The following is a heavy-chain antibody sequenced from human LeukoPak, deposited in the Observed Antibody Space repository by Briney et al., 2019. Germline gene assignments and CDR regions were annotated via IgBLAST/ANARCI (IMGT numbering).Heavy chain of an antibody. Sequence: ASVKVSCKASGYTFTGYYLHWVRQAPGQGLEWMGWINPNSGGTNYAQKFQGRVTMTRDTSISTAYMELSRLRSDDTAVYYCARGIAAAGSPVDYWGQGTLVTVSS. CDR2: INPNSGGT. V-gene: IGHV1-2*02. CDR1: GYTFTGYY. J-gene: IGHJ4*02. CDR3: ARGIAAAGSPVDY. D-gene: IGHD6-13*01.